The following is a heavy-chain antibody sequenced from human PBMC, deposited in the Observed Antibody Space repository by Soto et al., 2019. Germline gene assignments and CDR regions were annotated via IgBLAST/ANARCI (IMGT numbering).Heavy chain of an antibody. CDR1: GFTFSHYY. Sequence: RLSCAASGFTFSHYYMSWIRQAPGKGLEWVSSISNSGSTIYYVDSVKGRFTISRDNAKNSLYLQMNSLRAEDTAAYYCVRVYRYYDISTASGGNMDVWGQGTTVTVSS. V-gene: IGHV3-11*01. CDR2: ISNSGSTI. CDR3: VRVYRYYDISTASGGNMDV. J-gene: IGHJ6*02. D-gene: IGHD3-9*01.